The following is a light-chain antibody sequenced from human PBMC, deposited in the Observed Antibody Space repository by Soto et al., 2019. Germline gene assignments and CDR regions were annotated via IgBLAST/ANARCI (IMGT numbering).Light chain of an antibody. CDR1: QSVSSN. J-gene: IGKJ4*01. V-gene: IGKV3-15*01. CDR2: GAS. Sequence: EIVMTQSPATLSVSPGERATLSCRASQSVSSNLAWYQQKPGQAPRLLIYGASTRATGIPARFSGSGSGTDFTLTISSLQSEDFATYYCLQLNSYPLTFGGGTEVEIK. CDR3: LQLNSYPLT.